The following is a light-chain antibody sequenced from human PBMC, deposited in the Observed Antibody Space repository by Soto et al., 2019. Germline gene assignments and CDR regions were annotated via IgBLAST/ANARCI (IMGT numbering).Light chain of an antibody. CDR3: SSLTISTPYVV. Sequence: QSALTQPASVSGSPGQSITISCTGTSSDVGGYNYVSWYQQHPGKAPKLMIYEVSNRPSGVSNRFSGSKSGNTASLTISGLQAYDEADYYCSSLTISTPYVVFGGGTKLTVL. CDR2: EVS. CDR1: SSDVGGYNY. J-gene: IGLJ2*01. V-gene: IGLV2-14*01.